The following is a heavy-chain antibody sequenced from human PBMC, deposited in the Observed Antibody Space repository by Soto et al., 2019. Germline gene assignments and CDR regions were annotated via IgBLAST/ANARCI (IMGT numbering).Heavy chain of an antibody. CDR1: GYTFTNFG. CDR2: ISAYNGNT. CDR3: ARGGTPIDY. V-gene: IGHV1-18*01. Sequence: QVQLVQSGAEVKKPGASVKVSCKASGYTFTNFGISWVRQAPGQGLEWMGWISAYNGNTNYAQNFQGRVTMTTDTSTRTACMELRGLRSGDTAVYCWARGGTPIDYWGQGTLVTVSS. J-gene: IGHJ4*02. D-gene: IGHD3-16*01.